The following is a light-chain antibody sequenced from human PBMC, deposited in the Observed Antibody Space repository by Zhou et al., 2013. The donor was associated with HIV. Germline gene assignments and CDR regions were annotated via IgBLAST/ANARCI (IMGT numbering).Light chain of an antibody. CDR2: GAS. CDR3: QHRKT. V-gene: IGKV3-20*01. J-gene: IGKJ1*01. Sequence: PGERATLSCRASHTISANYLAWYQQKPGQAPRLLVYGASSRATGIPDRFSGSGSGTDFTLTINRLEPEDFAVYYCQHRKTFGQGTTVEIK. CDR1: HTISANY.